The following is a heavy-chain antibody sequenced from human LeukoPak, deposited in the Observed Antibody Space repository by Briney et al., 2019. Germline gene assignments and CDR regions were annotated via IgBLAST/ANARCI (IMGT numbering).Heavy chain of an antibody. CDR2: INHSGST. Sequence: SETLSLTCAVYGGSFSGYYWSWIRQPPGKGLEWIGEINHSGSTNYNPSLKSRVTISVDTSKNQFSLKLSSVTAADTAVYYCAAISSSWYKDWGQGTLVTVSS. J-gene: IGHJ4*02. V-gene: IGHV4-34*01. D-gene: IGHD6-13*01. CDR1: GGSFSGYY. CDR3: AAISSSWYKD.